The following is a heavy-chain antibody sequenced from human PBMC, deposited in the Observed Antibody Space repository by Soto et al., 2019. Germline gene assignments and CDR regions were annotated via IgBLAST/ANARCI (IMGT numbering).Heavy chain of an antibody. V-gene: IGHV1-18*01. CDR2: ISSYNGNT. Sequence: ASVKVSCKASGYTFTSYGISWVRQAPGQGLGWMGWISSYNGNTNYAQKLQGRVTMTTDASTSTAYMELRSLRSDDTAVYYCAIDQQYGDNYDVLDYWGQGTLVTVSS. CDR1: GYTFTSYG. CDR3: AIDQQYGDNYDVLDY. J-gene: IGHJ4*02. D-gene: IGHD4-4*01.